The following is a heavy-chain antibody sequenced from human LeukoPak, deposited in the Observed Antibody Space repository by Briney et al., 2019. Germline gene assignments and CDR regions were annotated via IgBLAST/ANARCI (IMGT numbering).Heavy chain of an antibody. D-gene: IGHD3-16*01. Sequence: ASVKVSCKVSGYTLTELSMHWVRQAPGKGLEWMGGFDPEDGETIYAQKFQGRVTMTEDTSTDTAYMELSSLRSEDTAVYYCARASMITFSQEDAFDIWGQGTMVTVSS. J-gene: IGHJ3*02. V-gene: IGHV1-24*01. CDR3: ARASMITFSQEDAFDI. CDR2: FDPEDGET. CDR1: GYTLTELS.